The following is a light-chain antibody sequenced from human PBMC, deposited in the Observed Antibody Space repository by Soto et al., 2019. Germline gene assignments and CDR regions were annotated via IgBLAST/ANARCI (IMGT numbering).Light chain of an antibody. V-gene: IGKV3-15*01. CDR3: QQYNNWPPMA. CDR2: GAS. Sequence: EIVMTQSPATLSVSPGERATLSCRASQSVSSNLAWYQQKPGQAPRLLIYGASTRATGIPARFSGSGSGTEGTLTVSSLQSEDVAVYYCQQYNNWPPMAFGQGTKVEI. CDR1: QSVSSN. J-gene: IGKJ1*01.